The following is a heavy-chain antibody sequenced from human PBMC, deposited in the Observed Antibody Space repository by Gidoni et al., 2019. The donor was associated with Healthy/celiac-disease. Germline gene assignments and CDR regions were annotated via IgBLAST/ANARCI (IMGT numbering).Heavy chain of an antibody. CDR3: ARHPGEIAAAGEAYFDY. CDR2: IYYSGST. J-gene: IGHJ4*02. V-gene: IGHV4-39*01. CDR1: GGSISSSSYY. Sequence: QLQLQESGPGLVKPSETLSLTCTVSGGSISSSSYYWGWIRQPPGKGLEWIGSIYYSGSTYYNPSLKSRVTISVDTSKNQFSLKLSSVTAADTAVYYCARHPGEIAAAGEAYFDYWGQGTLVTVSS. D-gene: IGHD6-13*01.